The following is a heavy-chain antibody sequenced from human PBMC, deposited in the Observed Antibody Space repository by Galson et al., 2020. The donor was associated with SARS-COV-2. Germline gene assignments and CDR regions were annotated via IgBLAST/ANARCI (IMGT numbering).Heavy chain of an antibody. CDR1: GGSISSYY. Sequence: SETLSLTCTVSGGSISSYYWSWIRQPPGKGLEWIGYIYYSGSTNYNPSLKSRVTISVDTSKNQFSLKLSSVTAADTAVYYCATTLYYYGSGSSGPPKVFDYWGQGTLVTVSS. V-gene: IGHV4-59*13. CDR2: IYYSGST. D-gene: IGHD3-10*01. CDR3: ATTLYYYGSGSSGPPKVFDY. J-gene: IGHJ4*02.